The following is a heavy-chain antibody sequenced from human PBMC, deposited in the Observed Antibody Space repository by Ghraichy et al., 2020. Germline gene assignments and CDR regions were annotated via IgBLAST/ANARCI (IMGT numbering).Heavy chain of an antibody. V-gene: IGHV3-11*01. CDR3: ASGRTHRGYVDIVLMVYASGLNWLDP. D-gene: IGHD2-8*01. CDR1: GFTFSDYY. Sequence: GSLRLSCAASGFTFSDYYMSWIRQAPGKGLEWVSYISSSGSTIYYADSVKGRFTISRDNAKNSLYLQMNSLRAEDTAVYYCASGRTHRGYVDIVLMVYASGLNWLDPWDQGTLVTVSS. J-gene: IGHJ5*02. CDR2: ISSSGSTI.